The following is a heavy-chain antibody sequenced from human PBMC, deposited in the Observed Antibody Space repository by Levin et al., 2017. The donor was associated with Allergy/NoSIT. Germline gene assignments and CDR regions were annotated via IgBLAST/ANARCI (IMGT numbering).Heavy chain of an antibody. D-gene: IGHD2-2*01. CDR3: AREGGGYCSSTSCPPPFDI. J-gene: IGHJ3*02. CDR2: IYYSGST. V-gene: IGHV4-59*01. CDR1: GGSISSYY. Sequence: SQTLSLTCTVSGGSISSYYWSWIRQPPGKGLEWIGYIYYSGSTNYNPSLKSRVTISVDTSKNQFSLKLSSVTAADTAVYYCAREGGGYCSSTSCPPPFDIWGQGTVVTVSS.